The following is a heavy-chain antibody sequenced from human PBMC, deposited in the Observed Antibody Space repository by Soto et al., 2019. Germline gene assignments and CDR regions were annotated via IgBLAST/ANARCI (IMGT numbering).Heavy chain of an antibody. CDR2: IYYSGST. D-gene: IGHD1-7*01. V-gene: IGHV4-39*01. J-gene: IGHJ5*02. Sequence: PSETLSLTCTVSGGSISSSSYYWGWIRQPPGKGLEWIGSIYYSGSTYYNPSLKSRVTISVDTSKNQFSLKLSSVTAADTAVYYCARHLHDWNYELVWFDPWGQGTLVTVSS. CDR3: ARHLHDWNYELVWFDP. CDR1: GGSISSSSYY.